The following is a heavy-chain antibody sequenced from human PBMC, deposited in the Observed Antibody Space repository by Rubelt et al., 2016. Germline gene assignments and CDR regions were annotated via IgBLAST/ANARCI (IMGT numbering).Heavy chain of an antibody. J-gene: IGHJ4*02. V-gene: IGHV2-70*01. CDR3: ARTQTETEPDY. Sequence: QVTLRESGPALVRPTQTLTLTCTFSGFSLSTSGMCVSWIRQPTGKALEWLALIDWDDDKYYSTSLRTRLTISKDTPKNQVVLTMTDMDPVDTATYCCARTQTETEPDYWGQGTLVTVSS. CDR2: IDWDDDK. CDR1: GFSLSTSGMC. D-gene: IGHD1-1*01.